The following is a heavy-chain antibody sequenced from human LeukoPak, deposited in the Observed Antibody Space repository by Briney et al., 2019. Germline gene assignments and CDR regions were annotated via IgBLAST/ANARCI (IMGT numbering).Heavy chain of an antibody. CDR2: ISTSGGST. CDR3: AIMHRYYDGSGYWVQ. V-gene: IGHV3-23*01. D-gene: IGHD3-22*01. CDR1: GFTFSSYA. Sequence: GGSLRLSCAASGFTFSSYAMSWVRQAPGKGLEWVSGISTSGGSTSHADSVKGRFTISRDNPWNTLYMQMNSLRAEDTAVYYCAIMHRYYDGSGYWVQWGQGTLVTVSS. J-gene: IGHJ4*02.